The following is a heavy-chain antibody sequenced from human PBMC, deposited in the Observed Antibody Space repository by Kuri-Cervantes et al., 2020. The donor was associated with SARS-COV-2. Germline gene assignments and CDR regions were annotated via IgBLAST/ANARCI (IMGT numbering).Heavy chain of an antibody. CDR1: GGSFSGYY. V-gene: IGHV4-34*01. CDR3: ARGGDYSYWFDP. Sequence: SETLSLTCAVYGGSFSGYYWSWIRQPPGKGLEWIGEINHSGSTNYNPSLKSRVTISVDTSKNQFSLKLSSVTAADTAVYCCARGGDYSYWFDPWGQGTLVTVSS. CDR2: INHSGST. J-gene: IGHJ5*02. D-gene: IGHD4-17*01.